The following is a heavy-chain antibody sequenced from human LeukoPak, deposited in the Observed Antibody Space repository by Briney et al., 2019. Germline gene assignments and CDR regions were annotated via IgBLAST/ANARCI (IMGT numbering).Heavy chain of an antibody. CDR3: ARVYSDYVGVFDM. CDR1: GFTFSNYW. V-gene: IGHV3-7*01. J-gene: IGHJ3*02. Sequence: GGSLRLSCAASGFTFSNYWMSWVRQAPGKGLEWVANIKQDGSEKYYVDSVKGRFTISRDNAKNSLYLQMNSLRAEETAVYYCARVYSDYVGVFDMWGQGTMVTVSS. D-gene: IGHD4-11*01. CDR2: IKQDGSEK.